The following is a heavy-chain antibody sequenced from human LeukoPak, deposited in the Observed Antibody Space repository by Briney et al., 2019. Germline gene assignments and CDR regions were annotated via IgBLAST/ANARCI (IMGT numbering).Heavy chain of an antibody. J-gene: IGHJ2*01. CDR3: ARQSICSGGRCYSYFDL. CDR1: GYSFTSYW. V-gene: IGHV5-51*01. CDR2: IYPGDSDT. Sequence: VESLKISCKGSGYSFTSYWIGWVRQMPGKGLEWMGIIYPGDSDTRYSPSFQGQVTISADKSISTAYLQWSSLKASDTAMYYCARQSICSGGRCYSYFDLWGRGTLVTVSS. D-gene: IGHD2-15*01.